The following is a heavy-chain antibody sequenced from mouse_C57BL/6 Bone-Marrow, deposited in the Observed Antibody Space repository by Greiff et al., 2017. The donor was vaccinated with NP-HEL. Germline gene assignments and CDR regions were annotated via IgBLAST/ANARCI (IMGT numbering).Heavy chain of an antibody. CDR2: INPNNGGT. V-gene: IGHV1-26*01. CDR3: ALHWDDYAMDY. D-gene: IGHD4-1*01. J-gene: IGHJ4*01. Sequence: VQLQQSGPELVKPGASVKISCKASGYTFPDYYMNWVKQTNGRSLGWIGDINPNNGGTSYNQKFKGKATLTVDKSSSTAYMELRSLTSEDSAVYYCALHWDDYAMDYWGQGTSVTVSS. CDR1: GYTFPDYY.